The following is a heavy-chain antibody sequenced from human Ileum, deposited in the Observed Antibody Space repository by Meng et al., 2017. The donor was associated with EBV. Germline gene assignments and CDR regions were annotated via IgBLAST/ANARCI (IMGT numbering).Heavy chain of an antibody. Sequence: QVQLVESGGGLVKPGGSLRLSCAASGFTVRYYYISWIRQAPGKGVEWLSYITSSGHAVEYADSVKGRFTISRDNAKNSLYLQMNSLRAEDTAVYYCARENSGGFSGCDYWGQGTLVTVSS. J-gene: IGHJ4*02. CDR2: ITSSGHAV. CDR3: ARENSGGFSGCDY. CDR1: GFTVRYYY. V-gene: IGHV3-11*01. D-gene: IGHD5-12*01.